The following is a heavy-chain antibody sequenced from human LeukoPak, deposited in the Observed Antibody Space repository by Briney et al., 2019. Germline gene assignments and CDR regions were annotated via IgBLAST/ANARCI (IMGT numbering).Heavy chain of an antibody. CDR2: IYYSGST. CDR3: ARAEGATPHFDY. Sequence: SETLSLTCTVSVGSISSYYWSWIRQPPGKGLEWIGYIYYSGSTNYNPSLKSRVTISVDTSKNQFSLKLSSVAAADTAVYYCARAEGATPHFDYWGQGTLVTVSS. CDR1: VGSISSYY. D-gene: IGHD1-26*01. J-gene: IGHJ4*02. V-gene: IGHV4-59*01.